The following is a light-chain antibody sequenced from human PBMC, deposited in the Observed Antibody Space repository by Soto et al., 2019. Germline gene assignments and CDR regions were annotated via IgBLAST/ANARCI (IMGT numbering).Light chain of an antibody. CDR3: QQYNNWPLT. V-gene: IGKV3-15*01. CDR2: GAS. Sequence: EIVMTQSPATLSMSPGERATLSCRASQSVRGNLAWYQQKPGQAPRLLIYGASARATGIPARFSGSGSGTEFTLTISSLQSEDFAVYYCQQYNNWPLTFGGGTKVEIK. CDR1: QSVRGN. J-gene: IGKJ4*01.